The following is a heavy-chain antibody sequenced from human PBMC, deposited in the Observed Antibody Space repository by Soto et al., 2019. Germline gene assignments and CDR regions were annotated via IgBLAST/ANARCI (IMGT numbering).Heavy chain of an antibody. D-gene: IGHD3-22*01. J-gene: IGHJ3*02. CDR2: IYYSGST. V-gene: IGHV4-59*01. Sequence: SETLSLTCTVSGGSISSYYWSWIRQPPGKGLEWFGYIYYSGSTNYNPSLKSRVTISVDTSKNQFSLKLSSVTAADTAVYYCARESGYYDSSGYHNSDDAFDIWGQGTMVTVSS. CDR3: ARESGYYDSSGYHNSDDAFDI. CDR1: GGSISSYY.